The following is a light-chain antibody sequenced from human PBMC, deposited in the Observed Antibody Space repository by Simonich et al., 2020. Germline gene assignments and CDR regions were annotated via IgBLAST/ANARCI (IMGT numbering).Light chain of an antibody. CDR1: SSNVGGYNY. V-gene: IGLV2-14*03. CDR2: DVS. J-gene: IGLJ2*01. Sequence: QSALTQPASVSGSPGQSITISCTGTSSNVGGYNYVSWYQQHPGKAPKPMIYDVSNLPSGVSNRFSGSKSGNTASLTISGLQAEDEADYYCSSYTSSSHVVFGGGTKLTVL. CDR3: SSYTSSSHVV.